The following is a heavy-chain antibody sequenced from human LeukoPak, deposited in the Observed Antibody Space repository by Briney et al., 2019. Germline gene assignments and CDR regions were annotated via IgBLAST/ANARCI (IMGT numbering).Heavy chain of an antibody. CDR2: IYTSGST. D-gene: IGHD2/OR15-2a*01. J-gene: IGHJ3*01. Sequence: SQTLSLTCTVSGGSISSDSYYWSWIRQPAGKGLEWIGRIYTSGSTNYTPSLKSRVTISVDTSKNQFSLKLSSVTAADTAMYFCASSENTTTNEAFDFWGQGTKVNVPS. CDR1: GGSISSDSYY. V-gene: IGHV4-61*02. CDR3: ASSENTTTNEAFDF.